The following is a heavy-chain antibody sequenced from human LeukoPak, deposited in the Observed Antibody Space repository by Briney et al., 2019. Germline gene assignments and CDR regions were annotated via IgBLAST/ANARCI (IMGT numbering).Heavy chain of an antibody. CDR1: GFRFSSYW. CDR2: IKQDGSEK. CDR3: ARVVAPPWGYYYMDV. J-gene: IGHJ6*03. V-gene: IGHV3-7*01. Sequence: QAGGSLRLSCAASGFRFSSYWMSWVRQAPGKGLEWVANIKQDGSEKYYVDSVKGRFTISRDNAKNSLYLQMNSLRAEDTAVYYCARVVAPPWGYYYMDVWGKGTTVTVSS. D-gene: IGHD2-21*01.